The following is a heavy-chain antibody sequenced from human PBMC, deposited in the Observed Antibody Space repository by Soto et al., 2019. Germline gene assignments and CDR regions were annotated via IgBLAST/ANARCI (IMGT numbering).Heavy chain of an antibody. CDR3: VRQPGPATSENWFDT. CDR2: ISTYSGDT. J-gene: IGHJ5*02. CDR1: GYTFFTYD. V-gene: IGHV1-18*01. Sequence: QVHLVQSGVEVKTPGASVKVSCQSSGYTFFTYDISWVRQAPGQGLEWMGWISTYSGDTKYAQNFQGTVTMTTDTSTTTAYLELRSLRSDDTAVNYCVRQPGPATSENWFDTWGQGTLVNVSS.